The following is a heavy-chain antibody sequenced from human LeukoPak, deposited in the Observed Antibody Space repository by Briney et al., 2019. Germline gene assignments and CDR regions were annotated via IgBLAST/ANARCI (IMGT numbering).Heavy chain of an antibody. V-gene: IGHV4-4*07. CDR2: IYTSGST. CDR1: GGSISSYY. D-gene: IGHD3-10*01. CDR3: ARGGTTMVRGVILNWFDP. J-gene: IGHJ5*02. Sequence: SETLSLTWTVSGGSISSYYWSWIRQPVGKGLEWIGRIYTSGSTNYNPSLKSRVTMSVDTSKNQFSLKLSSVTAADTAVYYCARGGTTMVRGVILNWFDPWGQGTLVTVSS.